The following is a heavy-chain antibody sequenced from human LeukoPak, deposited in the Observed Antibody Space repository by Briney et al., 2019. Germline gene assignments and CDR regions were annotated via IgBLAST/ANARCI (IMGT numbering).Heavy chain of an antibody. CDR2: INHSGST. D-gene: IGHD3-3*01. Sequence: PSETLSLTCAVYGGSFSGYYWSWIRQPPGKGLEGIGEINHSGSTNYNPSLKSRVTISVDTSKNQFSLKLSSVTAADTAVYYCARARPPKTSRRYYDFWSGYYNDYWGQGTLVTVSS. CDR1: GGSFSGYY. J-gene: IGHJ4*02. V-gene: IGHV4-34*01. CDR3: ARARPPKTSRRYYDFWSGYYNDY.